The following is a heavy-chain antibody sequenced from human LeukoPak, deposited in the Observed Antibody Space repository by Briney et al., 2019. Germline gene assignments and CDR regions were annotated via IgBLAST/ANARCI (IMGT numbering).Heavy chain of an antibody. CDR2: INHSGST. J-gene: IGHJ4*02. D-gene: IGHD6-13*01. V-gene: IGHV4-34*01. CDR1: GGSFSGYY. Sequence: SETLSLTCAVYGGSFSGYYWSWIRQPPGKGLEWIGEINHSGSTNYNPSLKSRVTISVDTSKNQFSLKPSSVTAADTAVYYCARGRYSSSWFPFDYWGQGTLVTVSS. CDR3: ARGRYSSSWFPFDY.